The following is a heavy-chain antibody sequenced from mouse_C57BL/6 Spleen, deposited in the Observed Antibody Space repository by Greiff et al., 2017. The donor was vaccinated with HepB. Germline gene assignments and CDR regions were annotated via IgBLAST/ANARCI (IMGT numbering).Heavy chain of an antibody. J-gene: IGHJ2*01. CDR2: ISYDGSN. D-gene: IGHD1-1*01. CDR1: GYSITSGYY. V-gene: IGHV3-6*01. Sequence: ESGPGLVKPSQSLSLTCSVTGYSITSGYYWNWIRQFPGNKLEWMGYISYDGSNNYNPSLKNRISITRDTSKNQFFLKLNSVTTEDTATYYCARGTLLRYPSFDYWGQGTTLTVSS. CDR3: ARGTLLRYPSFDY.